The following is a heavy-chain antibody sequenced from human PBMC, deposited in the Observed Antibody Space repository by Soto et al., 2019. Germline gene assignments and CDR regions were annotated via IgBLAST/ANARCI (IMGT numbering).Heavy chain of an antibody. Sequence: SETLSLTCTVSGGSISSSSYYWGWIRQPPGKGLEWIGSIYYSGSTYYNPSLKSRVTISVDTSKNQFSLKLSSVTAADTAVYYCARFGWKKDILTGLGGGPTEVDYWGQGTLVTVSS. CDR1: GGSISSSSYY. CDR2: IYYSGST. CDR3: ARFGWKKDILTGLGGGPTEVDY. J-gene: IGHJ4*02. D-gene: IGHD3-9*01. V-gene: IGHV4-39*01.